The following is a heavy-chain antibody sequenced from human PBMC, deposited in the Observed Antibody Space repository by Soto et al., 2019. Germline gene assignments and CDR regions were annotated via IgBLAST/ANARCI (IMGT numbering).Heavy chain of an antibody. CDR3: ARAAVVVPAAIRVIYYFDY. V-gene: IGHV4-31*03. Sequence: QVQLQESGPGLVKPSQTLSLTCTVSGGSISSGGYYWSWIRQHPGKGLEWIGYIYYSGSTYYNPSLKSRVTISVDTSENQFSLKLSSVTAADTAVYYCARAAVVVPAAIRVIYYFDYWGQGTLVTVSS. CDR1: GGSISSGGYY. D-gene: IGHD2-2*01. J-gene: IGHJ4*02. CDR2: IYYSGST.